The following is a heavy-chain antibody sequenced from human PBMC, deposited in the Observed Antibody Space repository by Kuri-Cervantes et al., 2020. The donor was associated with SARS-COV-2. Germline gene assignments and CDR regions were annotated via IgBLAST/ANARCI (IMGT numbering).Heavy chain of an antibody. CDR2: INPSGGST. D-gene: IGHD3-16*01. V-gene: IGHV1-46*01. J-gene: IGHJ4*02. CDR1: GYTFTSYY. CDR3: ARGGRASRFMFEY. Sequence: ASVKVSCKASGYTFTSYYMHWVRQAPGQGLEWMGIINPSGGSTSYAQKFQGRVTITADESTSTAYMELSSLRSEDTAVYYCARGGRASRFMFEYWGQGTLVTVSS.